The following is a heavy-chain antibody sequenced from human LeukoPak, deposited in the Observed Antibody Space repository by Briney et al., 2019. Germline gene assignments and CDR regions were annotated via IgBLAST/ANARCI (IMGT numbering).Heavy chain of an antibody. J-gene: IGHJ4*02. CDR2: IYYSGST. CDR1: GGSVSSGSYY. V-gene: IGHV4-61*01. CDR3: ARSSSGWYYFDY. Sequence: KPSETLSLTCTVSGGSVSSGSYYWSWIRQPPGKGLEWIGYIYYSGSTNYNPSLKSRVTISLDTSKNQFSLKLSSVTAADTAVYYCARSSSGWYYFDYWGQGTLVTVSS. D-gene: IGHD6-19*01.